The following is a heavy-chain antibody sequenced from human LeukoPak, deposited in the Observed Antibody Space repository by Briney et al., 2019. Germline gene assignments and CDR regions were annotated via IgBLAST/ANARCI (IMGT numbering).Heavy chain of an antibody. J-gene: IGHJ4*02. CDR1: GFTFNNYA. Sequence: VGSLRLSCAASGFTFNNYAMNWVRQAPGKGLEWVSGINYSGGSTYSANSVKGRFTISRDNSKNTLYLQMHSLRAEDTAVYYCAKGGSSYSYGSSGALDYWGQGALVTASS. V-gene: IGHV3-23*01. CDR3: AKGGSSYSYGSSGALDY. CDR2: INYSGGST. D-gene: IGHD5-18*01.